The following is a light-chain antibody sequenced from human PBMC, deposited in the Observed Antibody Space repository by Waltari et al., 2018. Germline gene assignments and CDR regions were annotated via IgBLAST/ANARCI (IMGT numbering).Light chain of an antibody. CDR3: ATWDSSLSAGV. J-gene: IGLJ1*01. CDR1: SSNIGINS. CDR2: ENF. V-gene: IGLV1-51*01. Sequence: QSVLTQPPSVSAAPGQMVSISCSGSSSNIGINSVSWYQKLPETAPKLLIYENFQRPSGIPHRFYGSKPGTSATLDITGLQTGDEGDYYCATWDSSLSAGVFGTGTKVTVL.